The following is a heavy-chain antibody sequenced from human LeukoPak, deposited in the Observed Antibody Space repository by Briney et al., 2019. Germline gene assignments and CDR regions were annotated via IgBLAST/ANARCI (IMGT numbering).Heavy chain of an antibody. D-gene: IGHD3-22*01. CDR3: ASEGFYDSSGYQLDY. J-gene: IGHJ4*02. CDR1: GFTFSSYE. Sequence: GGSLRLSCAVSGFTFSSYEMNWVRQAPGKGLEWVSGINWNGGSTGYADSVKGRFTISRDNAKNSLYLQMNSLRAEDTALYYCASEGFYDSSGYQLDYWGQGTLVTVSS. V-gene: IGHV3-20*04. CDR2: INWNGGST.